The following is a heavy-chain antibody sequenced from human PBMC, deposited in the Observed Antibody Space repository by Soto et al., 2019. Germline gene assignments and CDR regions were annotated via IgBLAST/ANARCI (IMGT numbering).Heavy chain of an antibody. V-gene: IGHV4-39*01. CDR2: IDYNGVT. CDR3: GRVLVGATGHTDSDS. Sequence: SETLSLTCTVSGGSIYRSGYYWGWIRQPPGRGLEWIGNIDYNGVTYSNPSLKSRVIISRDTSKNQFSLKLTSVTAADTALYYCGRVLVGATGHTDSDSWGPGTLVTVSS. D-gene: IGHD2-15*01. J-gene: IGHJ4*02. CDR1: GGSIYRSGYY.